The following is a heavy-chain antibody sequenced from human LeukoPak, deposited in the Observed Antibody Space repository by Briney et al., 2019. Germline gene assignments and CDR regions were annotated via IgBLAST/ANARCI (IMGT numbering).Heavy chain of an antibody. CDR3: AKGGYDLDYYFDY. CDR1: GFTFNDYA. V-gene: IGHV3-9*01. CDR2: ISWNSGSI. J-gene: IGHJ4*02. Sequence: GGSLRLSCAASGFTFNDYAMHWVRQAPGKGLEWVSGISWNSGSIGYADSVKGRFTISRDNAKNSLYLQMNSLRAEDTALYYCAKGGYDLDYYFDYWGQGTQVTVSS. D-gene: IGHD2-2*01.